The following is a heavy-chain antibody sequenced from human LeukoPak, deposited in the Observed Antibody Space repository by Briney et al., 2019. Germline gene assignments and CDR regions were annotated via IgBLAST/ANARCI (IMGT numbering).Heavy chain of an antibody. Sequence: GGSLRLSCSASGFTFSSYAMHWVRQAPGKGLEYVSAISSNGGSTYYADSVKGRFTISRDNSKNTLYLQMSSLRAEDTAVYYCARVRGYSYGYIDYWGQGTLVTVSS. V-gene: IGHV3-64D*09. D-gene: IGHD5-18*01. CDR1: GFTFSSYA. J-gene: IGHJ4*02. CDR2: ISSNGGST. CDR3: ARVRGYSYGYIDY.